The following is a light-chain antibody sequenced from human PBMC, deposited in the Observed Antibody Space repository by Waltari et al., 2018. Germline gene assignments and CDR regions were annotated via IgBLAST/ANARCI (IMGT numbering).Light chain of an antibody. V-gene: IGKV3-15*01. J-gene: IGKJ1*01. CDR1: QSIGSN. CDR3: QQYRDWPRT. Sequence: EIVMTQSPATLSVSPGESATLSCRASQSIGSNLAWDQQKPGQAPRLLIYDATTRDTDIAARFSGSGSGTEFTLTISSLQSEDFAVYFCQQYRDWPRTFGHGTKVETK. CDR2: DAT.